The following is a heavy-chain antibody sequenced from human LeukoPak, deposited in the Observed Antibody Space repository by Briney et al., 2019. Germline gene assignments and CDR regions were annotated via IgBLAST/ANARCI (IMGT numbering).Heavy chain of an antibody. V-gene: IGHV4-34*01. D-gene: IGHD6-13*01. CDR1: GGSFSGYY. J-gene: IGHJ6*02. CDR3: ARVGIGFAPGDLSGGAQGIAAAPYYYYGMDV. Sequence: SETLSLTCAVYGGSFSGYYWSWIRQPPGKGLEWIGEINHSGSTNYNPSLKSRVTISVDTSKNQFSLKLSSVTAADTAVYYCARVGIGFAPGDLSGGAQGIAAAPYYYYGMDVWGQGTTVTVSS. CDR2: INHSGST.